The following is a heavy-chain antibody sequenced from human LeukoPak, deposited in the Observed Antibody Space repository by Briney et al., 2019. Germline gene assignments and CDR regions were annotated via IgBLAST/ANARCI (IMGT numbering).Heavy chain of an antibody. D-gene: IGHD3-9*01. Sequence: GGSLRLSCAASGFTFSSYEMNWVRQAPGKGMEWVPYISSSGDTLYYANSMKGRFTISRDNAKNSLYLQMNSLRAEDTAVYYCVGADYDILTGYYIDYWGQGTLVTVSS. CDR1: GFTFSSYE. CDR3: VGADYDILTGYYIDY. J-gene: IGHJ4*02. CDR2: ISSSGDTL. V-gene: IGHV3-48*03.